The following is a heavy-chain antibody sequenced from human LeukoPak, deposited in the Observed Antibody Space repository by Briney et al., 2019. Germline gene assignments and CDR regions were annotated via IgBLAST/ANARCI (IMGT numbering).Heavy chain of an antibody. CDR1: GYTFNSYG. D-gene: IGHD2-2*01. Sequence: ASLKVSCKASGYTFNSYGISWVRQAHGPGLEWMEWISAYNGNTTYAQKFQGRVTMSTDTSTSTAYMELRSLRSDDAAVYYCARDLGDIVVVPAAISLPWGQGTLVTVSS. V-gene: IGHV1-18*01. J-gene: IGHJ5*02. CDR3: ARDLGDIVVVPAAISLP. CDR2: ISAYNGNT.